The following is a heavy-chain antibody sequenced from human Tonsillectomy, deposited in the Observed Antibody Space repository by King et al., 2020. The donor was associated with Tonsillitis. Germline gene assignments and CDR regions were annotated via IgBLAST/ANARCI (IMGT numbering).Heavy chain of an antibody. V-gene: IGHV3-23*04. J-gene: IGHJ3*02. CDR2: ISGGDGST. CDR3: AKGYDFWSGYYAFGI. Sequence: VQLVESGGGLVQPGGSLRLSCAASGFTFRSHAMSWVRQAPGKGLEWVSTISGGDGSTYYADSVKGRFTISRDNSKNTLYLQMNSLRVEDTAVYYCAKGYDFWSGYYAFGIWGQGTMVTVSS. D-gene: IGHD3-3*01. CDR1: GFTFRSHA.